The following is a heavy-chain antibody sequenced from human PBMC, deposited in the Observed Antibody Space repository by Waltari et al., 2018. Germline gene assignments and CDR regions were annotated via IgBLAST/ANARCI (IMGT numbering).Heavy chain of an antibody. CDR3: ARELGTYYYGSETDLNY. CDR2: TNPNSGGT. J-gene: IGHJ4*02. D-gene: IGHD3-10*01. CDR1: GYTFTGYY. V-gene: IGHV1-2*06. Sequence: QVQLVQSGAEVKKPGASVKVSCKASGYTFTGYYMHWVRQAPGQGLEWMGRTNPNSGGTNYAQKFQGRVTMTRDTSISTAYMELSRLRSDDTAVYYCARELGTYYYGSETDLNYWGQGTLVTVSS.